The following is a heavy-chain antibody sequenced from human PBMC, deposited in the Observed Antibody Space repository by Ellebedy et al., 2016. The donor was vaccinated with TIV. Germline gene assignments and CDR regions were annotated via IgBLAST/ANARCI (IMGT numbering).Heavy chain of an antibody. J-gene: IGHJ6*03. D-gene: IGHD3-9*01. Sequence: PGGSLRLSCAASGFIFSDYYMTWIRQAPGKGPEWVSYISGSGATIYSADSVEGRFTISRDNARDSLFLQMNSLRVEDTAVYYCARARGDLLTGYTPNYFSYYMDVWGKGTTVTVSS. CDR1: GFIFSDYY. V-gene: IGHV3-11*01. CDR2: ISGSGATI. CDR3: ARARGDLLTGYTPNYFSYYMDV.